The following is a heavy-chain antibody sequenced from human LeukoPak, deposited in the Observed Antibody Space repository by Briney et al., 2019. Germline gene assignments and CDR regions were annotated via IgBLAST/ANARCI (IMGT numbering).Heavy chain of an antibody. CDR3: ARGTTLWFGEGYYYYCGMDV. CDR1: GGSISSYY. J-gene: IGHJ6*02. D-gene: IGHD3-10*01. Sequence: SETLSLTCTVSGGSISSYYWSWIRQPAGKGLEWIGRIYTSGSTNYNPSLKSRVTMSVDTSKNQFSLKLSSVTAADTAVYYCARGTTLWFGEGYYYYCGMDVWGQGTTVTVSS. V-gene: IGHV4-4*07. CDR2: IYTSGST.